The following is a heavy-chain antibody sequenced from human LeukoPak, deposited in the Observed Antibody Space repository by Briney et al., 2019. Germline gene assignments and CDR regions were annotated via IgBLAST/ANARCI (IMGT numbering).Heavy chain of an antibody. J-gene: IGHJ4*02. Sequence: SETLSLTCAVYGGSFSGYYWSWIRQPPGKGLEWIGEINHSGSTNYNPSLKSRVTISVDTSKNQFSLKLSSVTAADTAVYYCARGSGWYYWGQGALVTVSS. CDR1: GGSFSGYY. V-gene: IGHV4-34*01. D-gene: IGHD6-19*01. CDR3: ARGSGWYY. CDR2: INHSGST.